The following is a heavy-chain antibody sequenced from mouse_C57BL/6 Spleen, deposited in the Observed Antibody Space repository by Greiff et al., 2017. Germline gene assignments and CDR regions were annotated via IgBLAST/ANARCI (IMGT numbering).Heavy chain of an antibody. CDR3: ARRGIYYDYDGYAMDY. J-gene: IGHJ4*01. Sequence: VKLQQPGAELVKPGASVKLSCKASGYTFTSYWMQWVKQRPGQGLEWIGEIDPSDSYTNYNQKFKGKATLTVDTSSSTAYMQLSSLTSEDSAVYYCARRGIYYDYDGYAMDYWGQGTSVTVSS. D-gene: IGHD2-4*01. CDR1: GYTFTSYW. CDR2: IDPSDSYT. V-gene: IGHV1-50*01.